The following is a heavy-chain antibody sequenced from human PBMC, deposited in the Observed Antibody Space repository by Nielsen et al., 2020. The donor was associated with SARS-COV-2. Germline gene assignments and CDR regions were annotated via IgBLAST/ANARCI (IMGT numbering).Heavy chain of an antibody. Sequence: GGSLRLSCAASEFTFSAYGMNWVRQAPGKGLEWVSYISSGSSTIYYVDSVKGRFTISRDSAKNLVYLQMNSLRDEDTAVYYCARGASIAAAGGVYWGQGTLVTVSS. CDR1: EFTFSAYG. J-gene: IGHJ4*02. CDR3: ARGASIAAAGGVY. V-gene: IGHV3-48*02. D-gene: IGHD6-13*01. CDR2: ISSGSSTI.